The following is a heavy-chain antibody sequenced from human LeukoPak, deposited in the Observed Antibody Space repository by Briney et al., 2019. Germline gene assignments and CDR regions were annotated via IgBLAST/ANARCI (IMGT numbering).Heavy chain of an antibody. D-gene: IGHD1-26*01. J-gene: IGHJ5*02. CDR1: GYTFTNYG. Sequence: ASVKVSCKASGYTFTNYGITWVRPAPGQGLEWMGRSSGYNGNTNDAQKLQGRVTMTADTSTSTAYMELRSLRSDDTAVYYCARGGVGPTTSPIHNWFDPWGQGTLVTVSS. CDR2: SSGYNGNT. CDR3: ARGGVGPTTSPIHNWFDP. V-gene: IGHV1-18*01.